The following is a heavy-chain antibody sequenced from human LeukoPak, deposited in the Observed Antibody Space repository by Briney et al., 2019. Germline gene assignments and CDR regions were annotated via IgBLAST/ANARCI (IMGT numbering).Heavy chain of an antibody. V-gene: IGHV4-59*01. CDR1: GGSISSYY. CDR3: AMSTWIQLWLLDY. J-gene: IGHJ4*02. D-gene: IGHD5-18*01. CDR2: IYYSGST. Sequence: SSETLSLTCTVSGGSISSYYWSWIRQPPGKGLEWIGYIYYSGSTNYNPSLKSRVTISVDTSKNQFSLKLSSVTAADTAVYYCAMSTWIQLWLLDYWGLGTLVTVSS.